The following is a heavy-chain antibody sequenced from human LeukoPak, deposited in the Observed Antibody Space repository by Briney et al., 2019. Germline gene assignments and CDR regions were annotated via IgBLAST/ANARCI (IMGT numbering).Heavy chain of an antibody. CDR3: ASGYSSSWYSDY. Sequence: PSETLSLTCTVSGGSISSSSYYWGWLRQPPGKGLEWIGTIYYSGSTSYNPSLKSRVTISVDTSKNQFSLKLSSVTAADTAVYYCASGYSSSWYSDYWGQGTLVTVSS. J-gene: IGHJ4*02. D-gene: IGHD6-13*01. V-gene: IGHV4-39*07. CDR1: GGSISSSSYY. CDR2: IYYSGST.